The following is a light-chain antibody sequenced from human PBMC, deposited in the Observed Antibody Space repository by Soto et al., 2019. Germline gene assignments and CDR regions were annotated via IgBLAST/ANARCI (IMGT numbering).Light chain of an antibody. V-gene: IGKV1-39*01. CDR1: QGINIY. CDR3: QQTYTYFFA. J-gene: IGKJ3*01. Sequence: DIQMTQSPSSLSASVGVTVTIDCRTSQGINIYLNWYRQKPGRAPELLIYAASNLHTGVPSRFSGIGSGTEFTRTIDNVQPEDFATSYCQQTYTYFFAFGPGTKVDIQ. CDR2: AAS.